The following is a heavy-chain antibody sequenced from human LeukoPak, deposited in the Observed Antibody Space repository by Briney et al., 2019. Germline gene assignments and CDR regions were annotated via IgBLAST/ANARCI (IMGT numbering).Heavy chain of an antibody. J-gene: IGHJ4*02. Sequence: QSGGSLGLSCAASGFTFSSYAMSWVRQAPGKGLEWVSAISGSGGSTYYADSVKGRFTISRDNSKNTLYLQMNSLRAEDTAVYYCAKSSYSSSWYFLVWGQGTLVTVSS. D-gene: IGHD6-13*01. CDR3: AKSSYSSSWYFLV. CDR2: ISGSGGST. CDR1: GFTFSSYA. V-gene: IGHV3-23*01.